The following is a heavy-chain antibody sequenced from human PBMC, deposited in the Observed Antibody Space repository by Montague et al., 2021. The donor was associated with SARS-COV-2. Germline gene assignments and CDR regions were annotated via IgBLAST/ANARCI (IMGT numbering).Heavy chain of an antibody. V-gene: IGHV4-39*02. D-gene: IGHD3-16*01. CDR1: GGSISSSSYY. Sequence: SETLSLTCTVSGGSISSSSYYWGWIRQPPGQGLEWIGVIYYAGYINYNPSLKIPVTIFIDKSKNHFSLQLSSVTAAETAVYYCARGGTQNYGMDVWGQGTPVAVSS. CDR2: IYYAGYI. CDR3: ARGGTQNYGMDV. J-gene: IGHJ6*02.